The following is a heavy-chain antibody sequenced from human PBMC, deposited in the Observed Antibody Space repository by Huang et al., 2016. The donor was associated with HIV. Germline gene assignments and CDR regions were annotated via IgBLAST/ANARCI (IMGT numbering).Heavy chain of an antibody. Sequence: VQLIESGGGVVQPGKSLRLSCATSGFILSNYGMHWVRQAPGKGLNGVAFIRNDGMKKNYADSVRGRFTVGRDNGNNTLFLQMRSLGVDDTAVYDCARGDYYDSSGYHPGYFDYWGQGILVTVSS. CDR3: ARGDYYDSSGYHPGYFDY. J-gene: IGHJ4*02. CDR1: GFILSNYG. V-gene: IGHV3-33*04. CDR2: IRNDGMKK. D-gene: IGHD3-22*01.